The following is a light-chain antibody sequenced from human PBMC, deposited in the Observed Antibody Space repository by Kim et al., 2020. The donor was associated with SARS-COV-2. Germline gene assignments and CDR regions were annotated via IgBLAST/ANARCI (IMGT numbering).Light chain of an antibody. V-gene: IGLV4-69*01. J-gene: IGLJ3*02. Sequence: ASVKRTCTRRSGHSTDASAWQQQQPEKGPRYLMKRNRDGSHDKGEGIPDRCSGSSSGAERYLTISSLQSEDEADYYCQTWGTGIGVFGGGTQLTVL. CDR1: SGHSTDA. CDR2: RNRDGSH. CDR3: QTWGTGIGV.